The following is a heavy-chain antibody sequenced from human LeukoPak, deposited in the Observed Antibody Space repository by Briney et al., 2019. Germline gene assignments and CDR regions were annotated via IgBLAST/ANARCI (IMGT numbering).Heavy chain of an antibody. V-gene: IGHV4-59*08. D-gene: IGHD2-2*02. CDR2: IYYSGST. CDR3: ARQDIVVVPAAINY. Sequence: SETLSLTCTVSGGSISSYYWSWIRQPPGKGLEWIGYIYYSGSTNYNPSLKSRVTISVDTSKNQFSLELSSVTAADTAVYYCARQDIVVVPAAINYWGQGTLVTVSS. J-gene: IGHJ4*02. CDR1: GGSISSYY.